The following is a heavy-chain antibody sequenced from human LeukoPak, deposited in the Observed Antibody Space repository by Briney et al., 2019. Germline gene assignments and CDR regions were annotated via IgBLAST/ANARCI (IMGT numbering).Heavy chain of an antibody. CDR3: AREGSTIFGVVISSNYYYGMDV. CDR2: INPNSGGT. V-gene: IGHV1-2*02. CDR1: GYTFTGYY. J-gene: IGHJ6*02. Sequence: ASVKVSYKASGYTFTGYYMHWVRQAPGQGLEWMGWINPNSGGTNYAQKFQGRVTMTRDTSISTAYMEMSRLRSDDTAVYYCAREGSTIFGVVISSNYYYGMDVWGQGTTVTVSS. D-gene: IGHD3-3*01.